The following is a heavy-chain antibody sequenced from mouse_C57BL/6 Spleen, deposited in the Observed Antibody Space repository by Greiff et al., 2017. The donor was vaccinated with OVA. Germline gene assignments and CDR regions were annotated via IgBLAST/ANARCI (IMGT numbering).Heavy chain of an antibody. CDR2: IYPGSGNN. CDR3: ARPHGSSYEFAY. D-gene: IGHD1-1*01. CDR1: GYTFTDYY. Sequence: VQVVESGAELVRPGASVKLSCKASGYTFTDYYINWVKQRPGQGLEWIARIYPGSGNNYYNEKFKGKATLTAEKSSSTAYMQLSSLTSEDSAVYFCARPHGSSYEFAYWGQGTLVTVSA. V-gene: IGHV1-76*01. J-gene: IGHJ3*01.